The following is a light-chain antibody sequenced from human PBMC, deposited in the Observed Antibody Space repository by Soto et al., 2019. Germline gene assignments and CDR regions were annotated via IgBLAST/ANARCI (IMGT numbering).Light chain of an antibody. Sequence: DIQMTQSPSSLSASVGDRVTITCRASQIISRHLNWYQQRPGEAPNLLISDASSLRSGVPSRFSGSGSGTDFTLTISSLQPEDFATYYCQQSHSSPLSFGGGTKVEFK. J-gene: IGKJ4*01. CDR1: QIISRH. CDR3: QQSHSSPLS. CDR2: DAS. V-gene: IGKV1-39*01.